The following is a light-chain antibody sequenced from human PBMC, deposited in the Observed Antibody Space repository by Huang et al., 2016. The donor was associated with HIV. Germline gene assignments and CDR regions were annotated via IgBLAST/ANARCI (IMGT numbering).Light chain of an antibody. V-gene: IGKV4-1*01. CDR1: QSVSSSATSKDY. CDR3: QQYYSSPQT. Sequence: DIIMTQSPDSLAVSLGERATLNCRSSQSVSSSATSKDYMAWCQQKPGQPPRLLLFWASTREAGVPDRFSGSGSGTHFTLTIANLEAEDAAIYYCQQYYSSPQTFGQGTRVEVK. J-gene: IGKJ1*01. CDR2: WAS.